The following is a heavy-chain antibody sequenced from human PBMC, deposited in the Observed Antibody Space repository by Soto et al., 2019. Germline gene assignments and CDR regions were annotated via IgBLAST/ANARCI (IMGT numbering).Heavy chain of an antibody. CDR2: ISYDGNVA. D-gene: IGHD1-1*01. J-gene: IGHJ4*02. CDR1: GFTFSSYG. Sequence: QVQLVESGGGVVQPGRSLRLSCAASGFTFSSYGMHWVRQAPGKGLEWVTVISYDGNVAYYADSVKGRFTISRDNSKNTLYLQMNSLRTEDTAMYYCAKEGPITNWYFDYWGQGTLVHVSS. V-gene: IGHV3-30*18. CDR3: AKEGPITNWYFDY.